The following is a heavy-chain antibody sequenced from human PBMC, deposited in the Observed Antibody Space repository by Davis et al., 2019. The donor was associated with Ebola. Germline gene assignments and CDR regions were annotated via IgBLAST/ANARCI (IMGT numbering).Heavy chain of an antibody. CDR1: GFTFSTYS. CDR3: ARGGYYDSSGYSHAAFDI. J-gene: IGHJ3*02. CDR2: ISSGSYYI. D-gene: IGHD3-22*01. Sequence: GESLKISCAASGFTFSTYSMNWVRQAPGKGLEWVSSISSGSYYIYYADSLKGRFTISRDNAKNSLYLQMNSLRPEDTAVDHCARGGYYDSSGYSHAAFDIWGQGTMVTVSS. V-gene: IGHV3-21*01.